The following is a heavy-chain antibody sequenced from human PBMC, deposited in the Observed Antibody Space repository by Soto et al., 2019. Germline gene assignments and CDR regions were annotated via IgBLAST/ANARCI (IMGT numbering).Heavy chain of an antibody. J-gene: IGHJ4*02. Sequence: QVQLVQSGVEVKKPGASVKVSCKASGYTFTTYGISWVRQAPGQGLEWMRWISGYNDNTKYVQNLQGRVTMTTDTSTSTAFMELRSLRSDDTAVYYCARDLPHIQLPADYWGQGTLVTVSS. CDR2: ISGYNDNT. D-gene: IGHD2-2*01. CDR3: ARDLPHIQLPADY. CDR1: GYTFTTYG. V-gene: IGHV1-18*01.